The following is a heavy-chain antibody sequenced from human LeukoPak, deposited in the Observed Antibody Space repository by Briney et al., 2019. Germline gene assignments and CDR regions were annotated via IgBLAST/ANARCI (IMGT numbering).Heavy chain of an antibody. J-gene: IGHJ4*02. V-gene: IGHV3-30-3*01. CDR2: ISYDGSNK. CDR3: ARGGNYDYWSGYGEDHFDY. CDR1: GFTFSNYA. Sequence: GGSLRLSCAGSGFTFSNYAMHWVRQAPGKGLEWVAVISYDGSNKYYADSVKGRFTISRDNSMDTLHLRMNIVKPEDTAVYFCARGGNYDYWSGYGEDHFDYWSQGTLVAASS. D-gene: IGHD3-3*01.